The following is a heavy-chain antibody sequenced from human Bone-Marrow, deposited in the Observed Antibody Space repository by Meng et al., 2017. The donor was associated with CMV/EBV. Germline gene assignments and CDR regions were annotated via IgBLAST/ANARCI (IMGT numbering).Heavy chain of an antibody. D-gene: IGHD3-3*01. CDR1: GFTFSSYW. Sequence: GESLKISCAASGFTFSSYWMSWVRQAPGKGLEWVANIKQDGSEKYYVDSVKGRFTISRDNAKNSLYLQMNSLRAEDTAVYYCARNIRGITIFGVVTHFAYWGQGTLVTVYS. CDR2: IKQDGSEK. V-gene: IGHV3-7*01. J-gene: IGHJ4*02. CDR3: ARNIRGITIFGVVTHFAY.